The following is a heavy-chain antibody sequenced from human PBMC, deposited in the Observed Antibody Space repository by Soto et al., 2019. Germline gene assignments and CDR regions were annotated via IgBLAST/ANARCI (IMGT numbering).Heavy chain of an antibody. CDR1: GGSISSYY. V-gene: IGHV4-59*12. CDR3: AREIWFGELSSAFEI. Sequence: SETLSLTCTVSGGSISSYYWSWIRQPPGKGLEWIGYICYSGSTNYNPSLKSRVTISVDTSKNQFSLKLSSVTAADTAVYYCAREIWFGELSSAFEIWGQGTMVTVSS. J-gene: IGHJ3*02. D-gene: IGHD3-10*01. CDR2: ICYSGST.